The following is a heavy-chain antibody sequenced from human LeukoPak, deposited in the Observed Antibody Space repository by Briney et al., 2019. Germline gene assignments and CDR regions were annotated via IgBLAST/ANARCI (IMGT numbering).Heavy chain of an antibody. CDR1: GGSFSGYY. CDR2: INHSGST. J-gene: IGHJ3*02. D-gene: IGHD3-10*01. CDR3: AIPLRYYGSGSYAAFDI. Sequence: PSETLSLTCAVYGGSFSGYYWSWIRQPPGKGLEWIGEINHSGSTNYNPSFKSRVTISVDTSQNQFSLHLSSVTAAATAVYYCAIPLRYYGSGSYAAFDIWGQATILTVSS. V-gene: IGHV4-34*01.